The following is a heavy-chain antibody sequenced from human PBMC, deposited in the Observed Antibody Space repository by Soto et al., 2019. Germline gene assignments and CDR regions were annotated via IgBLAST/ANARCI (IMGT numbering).Heavy chain of an antibody. D-gene: IGHD1-7*01. V-gene: IGHV3-23*01. Sequence: GGSLRLSCAASGFTLSTYGMTWVRQAPGKGLEWVSAITGTGGNTYYVESVKGRFTVSRDNSKNMLYLQVNSLRAEDTAVYYCARGGIIGTPPDYWGQGTQVTV. CDR3: ARGGIIGTPPDY. J-gene: IGHJ4*02. CDR2: ITGTGGNT. CDR1: GFTLSTYG.